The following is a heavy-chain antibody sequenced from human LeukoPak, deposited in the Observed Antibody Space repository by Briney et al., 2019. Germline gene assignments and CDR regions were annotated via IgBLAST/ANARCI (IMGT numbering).Heavy chain of an antibody. V-gene: IGHV4-59*01. CDR3: ARGLSIAVAFDY. J-gene: IGHJ4*02. Sequence: SETLSLTCTVSGGSISSYYWSWIRQPPGKGLEWIGYIYYSGSTNYNPSLKSRVTISVDTSKNQFSLELSSVTAADTAVYYCARGLSIAVAFDYWGQGTLVTVSS. D-gene: IGHD6-19*01. CDR1: GGSISSYY. CDR2: IYYSGST.